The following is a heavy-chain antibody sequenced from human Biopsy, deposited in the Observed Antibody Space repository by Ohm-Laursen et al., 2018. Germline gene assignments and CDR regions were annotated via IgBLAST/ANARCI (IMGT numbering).Heavy chain of an antibody. J-gene: IGHJ6*02. CDR1: GFTVNDHA. CDR3: TKDLIPAGTDV. V-gene: IGHV3-9*01. Sequence: SLRLSCAASGFTVNDHAMHWVRQPPGKGLGWVSGISWDSGRIGYAASVKGRFTVSRDNAKKSLYLEMNSLRPEDTALYYCTKDLIPAGTDVWGQGTTVTVSS. CDR2: ISWDSGRI. D-gene: IGHD2-21*01.